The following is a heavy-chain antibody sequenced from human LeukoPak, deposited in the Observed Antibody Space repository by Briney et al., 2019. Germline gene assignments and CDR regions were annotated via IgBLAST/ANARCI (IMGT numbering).Heavy chain of an antibody. CDR3: ARVGYCSSTSCYTDSWFDP. CDR2: IYYSGST. Sequence: SGTLSLTCTVSGGSISSYYWSWIRQPPGKGLEWIGYIYYSGSTNYNPSLKSRVTISVDTSKNQFSLKLSSVTAADTAVYYCARVGYCSSTSCYTDSWFDPWGQGTLVTVSS. V-gene: IGHV4-59*01. CDR1: GGSISSYY. J-gene: IGHJ5*02. D-gene: IGHD2-2*02.